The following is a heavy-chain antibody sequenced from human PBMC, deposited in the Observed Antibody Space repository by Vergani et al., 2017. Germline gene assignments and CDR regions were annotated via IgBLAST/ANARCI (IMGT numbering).Heavy chain of an antibody. CDR2: IYYSGST. CDR3: ARDVNYSGAFDI. CDR1: GGSISSYY. D-gene: IGHD3-10*01. V-gene: IGHV4-59*01. J-gene: IGHJ3*02. Sequence: QVKLQESGPGLLKPSQTLSLTCTVSGGSISSYYWSWIRQPPGKGLEWIGYIYYSGSTNYNPSLKSRVTISVDTSKNQFSLKLSSVTAADTAVYYCARDVNYSGAFDIWGQGTMVTVSS.